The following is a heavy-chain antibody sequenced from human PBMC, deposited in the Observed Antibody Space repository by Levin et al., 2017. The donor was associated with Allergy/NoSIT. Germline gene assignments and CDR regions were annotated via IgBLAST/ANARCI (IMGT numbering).Heavy chain of an antibody. CDR3: ARGGWWYEY. Sequence: GESLKISCAASGFTFSSYWMHWVRQTPGKGLVWVSRIDRDGSTTHYADSVRGRFTISRDNAKNTLYLQMNSLRVEDTAVYYCARGGWWYEYWGQGTLVTVSS. J-gene: IGHJ4*02. CDR2: IDRDGSTT. V-gene: IGHV3-74*01. D-gene: IGHD2-15*01. CDR1: GFTFSSYW.